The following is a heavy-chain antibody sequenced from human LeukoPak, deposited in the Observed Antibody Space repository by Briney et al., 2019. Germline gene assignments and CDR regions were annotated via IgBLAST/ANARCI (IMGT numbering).Heavy chain of an antibody. CDR3: ARDHTSDDYLWGSYRHGDYFDY. J-gene: IGHJ4*02. D-gene: IGHD3-16*02. Sequence: GGSLRLSCAASGFTFSNFDMHWVRQAPGKGLEWVALIWYDGSSEYYADSVKGRFTISRDNSKNTLYLQMNSPRAEDTAVYYCARDHTSDDYLWGSYRHGDYFDYWGQGSLVTVSS. CDR1: GFTFSNFD. V-gene: IGHV3-33*01. CDR2: IWYDGSSE.